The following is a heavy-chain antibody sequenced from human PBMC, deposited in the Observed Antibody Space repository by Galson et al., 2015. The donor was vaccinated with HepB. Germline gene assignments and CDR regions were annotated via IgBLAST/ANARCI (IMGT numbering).Heavy chain of an antibody. CDR1: GFTFSSYA. J-gene: IGHJ4*02. V-gene: IGHV3-23*01. CDR2: ISGSGGST. CDR3: AKDSHCSGGSCYGVDSDY. D-gene: IGHD2-15*01. Sequence: SLRLSCAASGFTFSSYAMSWVRQAPGKGLEWVSAISGSGGSTYYADSVKGRFTISRDNSKNTLYLQMNSLRAEDTAVYYCAKDSHCSGGSCYGVDSDYWGQGTLVTVSS.